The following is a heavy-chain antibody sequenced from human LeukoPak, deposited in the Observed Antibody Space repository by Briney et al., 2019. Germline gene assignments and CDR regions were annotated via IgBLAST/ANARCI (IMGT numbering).Heavy chain of an antibody. Sequence: GASVKVSCKASGYTFTSYDINWVRQATGQGLGWMGWVNPNSGNTGYAQKFQGRVTITRNTSIRTAYMELSSLRSEDTAVYYRAVGVVTAIPDTFDVWGQGTMVTVSS. V-gene: IGHV1-8*03. CDR1: GYTFTSYD. J-gene: IGHJ3*01. CDR2: VNPNSGNT. D-gene: IGHD2-21*02. CDR3: AVGVVTAIPDTFDV.